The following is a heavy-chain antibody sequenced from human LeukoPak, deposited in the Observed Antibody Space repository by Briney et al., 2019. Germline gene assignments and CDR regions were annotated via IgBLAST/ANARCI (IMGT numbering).Heavy chain of an antibody. V-gene: IGHV1-46*01. CDR2: INASGYYT. Sequence: ASEKVSCKASGYTFTTYNIHWVRQAPGQGLEWMGIINASGYYTTYAQKFQGRVTMTRDTSTSTVHMELSSLTSEDTAVYYCARDGVFDYWGQGTLVTVSS. CDR1: GYTFTTYN. D-gene: IGHD3-10*01. J-gene: IGHJ4*02. CDR3: ARDGVFDY.